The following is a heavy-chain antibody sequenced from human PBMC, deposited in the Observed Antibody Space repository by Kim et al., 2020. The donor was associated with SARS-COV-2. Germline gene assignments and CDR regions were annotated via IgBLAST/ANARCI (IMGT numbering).Heavy chain of an antibody. D-gene: IGHD1-26*01. CDR3: AGGWPSNYGMDV. CDR2: IYYSGST. J-gene: IGHJ6*02. V-gene: IGHV4-39*01. CDR1: GGSISSSSYY. Sequence: SETLSLTCTVSGGSISSSSYYWGWIRQPPGKGLEWIGSIYYSGSTYYNPSLKSRVTISVDTSKNQFSLKLSSVTAADTAVYYCAGGWPSNYGMDVWGQGTTVTVSS.